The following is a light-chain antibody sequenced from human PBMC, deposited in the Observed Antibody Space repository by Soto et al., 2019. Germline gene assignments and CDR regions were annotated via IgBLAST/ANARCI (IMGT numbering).Light chain of an antibody. CDR1: QSVLYSPNNKNY. CDR3: QEYYSNLEWK. CDR2: WAS. V-gene: IGKV4-1*01. J-gene: IGKJ1*01. Sequence: DIVMTQSPDSLAVSLGERATINCKSSQSVLYSPNNKNYLAWYQQKPGQPPKLLIYWASTRESGVPETFSGSGSGTDFTLTISSLQAEDVEIYYCQEYYSNLEWKFGRGTKVDLK.